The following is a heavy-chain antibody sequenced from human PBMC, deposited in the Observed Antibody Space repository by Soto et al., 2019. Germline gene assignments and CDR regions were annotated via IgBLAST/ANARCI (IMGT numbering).Heavy chain of an antibody. V-gene: IGHV1-46*01. CDR3: TRRGRQSANWFDP. Sequence: QVRLVQSGAEVKKPGASVKVSCKASGYTFTSYYLHWVRQAPGQGLVWMGIMNPSDGSTSYTQKFQGRVTMTRDTSTSTVYMEMSSLRSEDTAVYYCTRRGRQSANWFDPWGQGTLVTVSS. CDR2: MNPSDGST. J-gene: IGHJ5*02. CDR1: GYTFTSYY.